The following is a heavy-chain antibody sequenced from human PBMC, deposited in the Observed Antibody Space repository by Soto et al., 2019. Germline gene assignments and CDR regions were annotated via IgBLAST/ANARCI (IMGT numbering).Heavy chain of an antibody. J-gene: IGHJ4*02. CDR2: ISSSSGAI. CDR3: ARETNSGMRILDS. D-gene: IGHD1-26*01. V-gene: IGHV3-48*02. CDR1: GFIFSHYN. Sequence: GGSLRLSCAASGFIFSHYNMNWVRQAPGKGLEWVSFISSSSGAIYYSDSVKGRLTISRDNAKDSLYLQMDSLRDEDTALYYCARETNSGMRILDSWGQGTLVTVSS.